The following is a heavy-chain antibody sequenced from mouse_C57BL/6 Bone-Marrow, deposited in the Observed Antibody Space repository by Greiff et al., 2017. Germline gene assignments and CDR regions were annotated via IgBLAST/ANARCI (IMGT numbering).Heavy chain of an antibody. D-gene: IGHD2-3*01. J-gene: IGHJ4*01. CDR2: FYPGDGDT. Sequence: QVQLQQSGPELVKPGASVKISCKASGYAFSSSWMNWVKQRPGKGLEWIGRFYPGDGDTNYNGKFKGKATLTADKSSSTAYMQLSSLTSEDSAVYFCARDGYYVNYAMDYWGQGTSVTVSS. CDR3: ARDGYYVNYAMDY. CDR1: GYAFSSSW. V-gene: IGHV1-82*01.